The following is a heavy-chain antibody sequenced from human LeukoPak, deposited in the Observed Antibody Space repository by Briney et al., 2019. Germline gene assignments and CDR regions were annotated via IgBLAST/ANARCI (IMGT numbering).Heavy chain of an antibody. CDR3: AKDTEMATSYYFDC. J-gene: IGHJ4*02. V-gene: IGHV3-30*18. Sequence: GRSLRLSCAASGFTFSSYGMHWVRQAPGKGLEWVAVISYDGSNKYYADSVKGRFTISRDNSKNTLYLQMNSLRAEDTAVYYCAKDTEMATSYYFDCWGQGTLVTVSS. CDR1: GFTFSSYG. CDR2: ISYDGSNK. D-gene: IGHD5-24*01.